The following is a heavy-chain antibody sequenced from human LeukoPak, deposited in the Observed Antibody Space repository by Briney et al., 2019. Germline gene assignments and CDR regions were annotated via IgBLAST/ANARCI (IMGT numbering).Heavy chain of an antibody. V-gene: IGHV1-2*02. D-gene: IGHD5-18*01. CDR1: GYTFTGYY. CDR2: INPNSGGT. CDR3: ARVNVDTALADAFDI. J-gene: IGHJ3*02. Sequence: ASVKVSCKASGYTFTGYYMHWVRQAPGQGLEWMGWINPNSGGTNYAQKFQGRVTMTRDTSISTAYMELSRLRSDDTAVYYWARVNVDTALADAFDIWGQGTMVTVSS.